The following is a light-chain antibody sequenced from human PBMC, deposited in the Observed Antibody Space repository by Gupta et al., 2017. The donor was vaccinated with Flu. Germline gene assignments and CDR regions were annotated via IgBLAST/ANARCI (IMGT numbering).Light chain of an antibody. CDR3: QQRYKWPPLT. J-gene: IGKJ5*01. V-gene: IGKV3-11*01. Sequence: EIVLTQSPATLSLSPGVRATLSCRASQSVSYYIAWYQQKSGQAPRLLIFDGANGVTGTPARFSGNRSGTNFTLTISSVEPEDFAVYYCQQRYKWPPLTFGQGTRLEI. CDR1: QSVSYY. CDR2: DGA.